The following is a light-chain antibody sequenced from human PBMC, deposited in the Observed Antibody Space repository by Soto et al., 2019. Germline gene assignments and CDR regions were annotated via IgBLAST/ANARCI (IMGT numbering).Light chain of an antibody. J-gene: IGKJ1*01. CDR1: QSISSC. V-gene: IGKV1-5*01. CDR3: QQYNSYSPWT. CDR2: DAS. Sequence: DIQMTQSPSTLSSSFGDRVTITCRASQSISSCLAWYQQKPGKAPKLLIFDASSLESGTPSRFSGIGSGTEFTLTISSLQTADFATYYCQQYNSYSPWTFCQGTKVDIK.